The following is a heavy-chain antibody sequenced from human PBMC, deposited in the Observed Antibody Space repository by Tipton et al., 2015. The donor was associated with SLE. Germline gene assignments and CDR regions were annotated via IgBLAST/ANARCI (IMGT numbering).Heavy chain of an antibody. CDR3: TREARGFDY. CDR1: GFTFRNSV. V-gene: IGHV3-33*01. CDR2: VWSDGSNN. J-gene: IGHJ4*02. Sequence: SLRLSCAASGFTFRNSVIHWVRQAPGKGLEWVAAVWSDGSNNYYADSVKGRFTIPRDNSKNTVYLQMNSVRAEDTAVYYCTREARGFDYWGQGNLVTVSS.